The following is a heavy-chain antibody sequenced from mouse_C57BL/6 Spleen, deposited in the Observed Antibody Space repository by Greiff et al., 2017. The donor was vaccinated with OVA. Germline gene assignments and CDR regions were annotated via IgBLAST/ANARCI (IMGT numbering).Heavy chain of an antibody. CDR3: ARDYGSSYGYFDV. Sequence: EASGVDFSRYWMSWVRRAPGKGLEWIGEINPDSSTINYAPSLKDKFIISRDNAKNTLYLQMSKVRSEDTALYYCARDYGSSYGYFDVWGTGTTVTVSS. CDR2: INPDSSTI. J-gene: IGHJ1*03. CDR1: GVDFSRYW. V-gene: IGHV4-1*01. D-gene: IGHD1-1*01.